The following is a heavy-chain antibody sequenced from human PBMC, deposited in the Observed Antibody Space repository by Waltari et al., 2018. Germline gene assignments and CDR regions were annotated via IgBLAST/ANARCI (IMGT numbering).Heavy chain of an antibody. CDR3: ASLAAASHGNY. D-gene: IGHD6-13*01. V-gene: IGHV3-21*01. Sequence: EVQLVESGGGLVKPGGSLRLSCAASGFTFRSSTIHWVRQAQGKGLEWVSSISSSSSYIYYADSVKGRFTISRDNAKNSLYLQMNSLRAEDTAVYYCASLAAASHGNYWGQGTLVTVSS. CDR1: GFTFRSST. J-gene: IGHJ4*02. CDR2: ISSSSSYI.